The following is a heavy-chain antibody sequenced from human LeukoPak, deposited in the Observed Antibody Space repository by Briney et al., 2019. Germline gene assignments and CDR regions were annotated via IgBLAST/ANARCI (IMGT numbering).Heavy chain of an antibody. J-gene: IGHJ4*02. CDR2: ITGSGNAA. D-gene: IGHD1-1*01. CDR1: RFTFSTYA. CDR3: AKSRSGSANWALQIFDN. V-gene: IGHV3-23*01. Sequence: GGSLRLSCAASRFTFSTYAMSWVRRAPGKGLEWVSGITGSGNAAFYADSVKGRFTISRDNSNNSLFVQMNSLRAEDTAVYFCAKSRSGSANWALQIFDNWGQGTLVTVSS.